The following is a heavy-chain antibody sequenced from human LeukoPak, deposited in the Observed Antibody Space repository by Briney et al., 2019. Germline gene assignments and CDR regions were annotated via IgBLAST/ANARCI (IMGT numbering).Heavy chain of an antibody. CDR3: ARTGTIFGGDWFDP. D-gene: IGHD3-3*01. V-gene: IGHV4-4*09. CDR1: GGSISSYY. Sequence: SETLSLTSTVSGGSISSYYWSWIRQPPGKGLEWIGYIYTSGSTNYNPSLKSRVTISVDTSKNQFSLKLSSVTAADTAVYYCARTGTIFGGDWFDPWGQGTLVTVSS. J-gene: IGHJ5*02. CDR2: IYTSGST.